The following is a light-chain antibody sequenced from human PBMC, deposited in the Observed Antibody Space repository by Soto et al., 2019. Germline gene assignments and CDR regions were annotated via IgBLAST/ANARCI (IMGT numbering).Light chain of an antibody. Sequence: EIVLTQSPGTLSLSPGERATLSCRASQSVSSTYIAWYQQNPGQAPRHLIYGASNRATGIPDRFSGSGSGTDFTLTISRLEPEDFAVYFCQQYGRSPPFTFGQGTKVEIK. CDR3: QQYGRSPPFT. CDR1: QSVSSTY. J-gene: IGKJ2*01. CDR2: GAS. V-gene: IGKV3-20*01.